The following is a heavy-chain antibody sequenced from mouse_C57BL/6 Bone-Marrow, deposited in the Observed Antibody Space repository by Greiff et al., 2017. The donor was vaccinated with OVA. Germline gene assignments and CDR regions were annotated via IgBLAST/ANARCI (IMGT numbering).Heavy chain of an antibody. D-gene: IGHD4-1*01. CDR3: AIKLGDYAMDY. V-gene: IGHV1-63*01. Sequence: VQLQESGAELVRPGTSVKMSCKASGYTFTNYWIGWAKQRPGHGLEWIGDIYPGGGYTNYNEKFKGKATLTADKSSSTAYMQFSSLTSEDSAIYYCAIKLGDYAMDYWGQGTSVTVSS. CDR2: IYPGGGYT. CDR1: GYTFTNYW. J-gene: IGHJ4*01.